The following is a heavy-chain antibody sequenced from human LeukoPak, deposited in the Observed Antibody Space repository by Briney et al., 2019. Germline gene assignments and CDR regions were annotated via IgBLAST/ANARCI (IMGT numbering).Heavy chain of an antibody. CDR1: GYTFTSYD. D-gene: IGHD6-25*01. J-gene: IGHJ4*02. Sequence: ASVKVSCKASGYTFTSYDINWVRQATGQGLEWMGWMNPNSGNTGYAQKFQGRVTMTRNTSISTAYMELSSLTSKDTAVYYCARGTAATGGASDYWGQGALVTVSS. V-gene: IGHV1-8*01. CDR2: MNPNSGNT. CDR3: ARGTAATGGASDY.